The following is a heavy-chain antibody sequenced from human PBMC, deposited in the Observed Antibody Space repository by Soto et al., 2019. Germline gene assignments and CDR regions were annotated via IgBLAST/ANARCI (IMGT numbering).Heavy chain of an antibody. J-gene: IGHJ3*01. CDR3: ATWHDREHANDA. CDR1: GLTISGKKY. V-gene: IGHV3-53*01. Sequence: DVQLVESGGGLIQPGESLRLSCAAFGLTISGKKYVAWVRQAPGKGLEWVSALYVVDGSFYADSVEGRFTTSSDSSKTTVYLQMHHLTPDDTAVYYCATWHDREHANDAWRQGTTLTVSS. D-gene: IGHD1-1*01. CDR2: LYVVDGS.